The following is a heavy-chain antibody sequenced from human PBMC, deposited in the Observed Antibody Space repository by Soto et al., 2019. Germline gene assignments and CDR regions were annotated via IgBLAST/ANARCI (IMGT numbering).Heavy chain of an antibody. CDR2: ISYDGSNK. V-gene: IGHV3-30-3*01. D-gene: IGHD3-10*01. J-gene: IGHJ4*02. Sequence: PGGSLRLSCAASGFTFSSYAMHWVRQAPGKGLEWVAVISYDGSNKYYADSVKGRFTISRDNSKNTLYLQMNSLRAEDTAVYYCVRDGICFGELLFDYWGQGTLVTVSS. CDR1: GFTFSSYA. CDR3: VRDGICFGELLFDY.